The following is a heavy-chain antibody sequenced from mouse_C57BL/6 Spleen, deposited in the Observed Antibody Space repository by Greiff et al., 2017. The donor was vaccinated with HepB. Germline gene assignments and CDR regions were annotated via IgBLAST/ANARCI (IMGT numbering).Heavy chain of an antibody. J-gene: IGHJ4*01. CDR1: GFHIKNTY. CDR2: IDPANGNT. CDR3: ARRSIYYDYDRSMDY. V-gene: IGHV14-3*01. D-gene: IGHD2-4*01. Sequence: EVQLQQSVAELVRPGASVKLSCTASGFHIKNTYMHWVKQRPEQGLEWIGRIDPANGNTKNAPKFQGKATITADTSSNTAYLQLSSLTSEETAIYKGARRSIYYDYDRSMDYWDQGTSVTVAA.